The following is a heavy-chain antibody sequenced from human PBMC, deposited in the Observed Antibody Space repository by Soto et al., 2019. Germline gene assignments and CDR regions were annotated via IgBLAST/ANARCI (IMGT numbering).Heavy chain of an antibody. V-gene: IGHV1-18*01. CDR1: AYTFTNYA. CDR2: ISGDNGNT. D-gene: IGHD2-15*01. CDR3: ASGLLGYCSGGSCYSDS. J-gene: IGHJ4*02. Sequence: QVPLVQSGAEVKKPGASVRVSCQTSAYTFTNYAVSWVRQAPGQGLEWMGWISGDNGNTIYAQKFQGKVTMTTDTSTRKAYMELRSLRSDDTAEYYCASGLLGYCSGGSCYSDSWGQGTLVTVSS.